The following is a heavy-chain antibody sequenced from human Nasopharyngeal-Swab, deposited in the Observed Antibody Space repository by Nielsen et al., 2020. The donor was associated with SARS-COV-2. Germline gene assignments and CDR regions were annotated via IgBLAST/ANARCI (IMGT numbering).Heavy chain of an antibody. Sequence: SETLSLTCTVSGGSISSYYWSWIQQPPGKGLEWIGYIYYSGSTNYNPSLKSRVTISVDTSKNQFSLKLSSVTAADTAVYYCARGSFWYDSSGYPAEGDAFDIWGQGTMVTVSS. CDR2: IYYSGST. CDR1: GGSISSYY. D-gene: IGHD3-22*01. V-gene: IGHV4-59*01. CDR3: ARGSFWYDSSGYPAEGDAFDI. J-gene: IGHJ3*02.